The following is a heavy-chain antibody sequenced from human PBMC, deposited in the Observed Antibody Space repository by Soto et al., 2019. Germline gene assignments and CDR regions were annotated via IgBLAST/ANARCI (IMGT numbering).Heavy chain of an antibody. Sequence: QVQLQESGPGLVNPSVTLSLTCAVSGGSISSDNWWSWVRQPQGKGLEWIGDIYHSGSTNYDSSLRGRVTISIDKSKNQFSLKLNSVTAADTAVYYCAGTIHYWGQGTLVTVSS. CDR3: AGTIHY. CDR1: GGSISSDNW. D-gene: IGHD2-8*01. J-gene: IGHJ4*02. V-gene: IGHV4-4*02. CDR2: IYHSGST.